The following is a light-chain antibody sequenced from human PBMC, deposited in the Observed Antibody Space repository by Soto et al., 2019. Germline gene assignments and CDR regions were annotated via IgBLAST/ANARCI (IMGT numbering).Light chain of an antibody. CDR2: ATS. Sequence: AIRISHSPSSLSAYTGERVTITCRASQGISSYLAWFQQKPGRPPKLLMSATSTLQSDVPSRFSGSGSGTDFTLTISSLQPEDFATYYCQQLNKYPSTFGGGTKVDIK. V-gene: IGKV1-8*01. J-gene: IGKJ4*01. CDR3: QQLNKYPST. CDR1: QGISSY.